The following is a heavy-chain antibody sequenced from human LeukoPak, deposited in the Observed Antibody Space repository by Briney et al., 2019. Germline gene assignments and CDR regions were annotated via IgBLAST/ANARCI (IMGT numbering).Heavy chain of an antibody. V-gene: IGHV1-18*01. J-gene: IGHJ5*02. CDR2: ISAYNGNT. D-gene: IGHD6-6*01. CDR1: GYTFTTYG. CDR3: ARDLIAARPGWFDP. Sequence: ASVKVSCKASGYTFTTYGIDWVRQAPGQGLEWMGWISAYNGNTNYAQNLQGRVTLTTDTSASTAYMELRSLRSDDTAVYYCARDLIAARPGWFDPWGQGTLVTVSS.